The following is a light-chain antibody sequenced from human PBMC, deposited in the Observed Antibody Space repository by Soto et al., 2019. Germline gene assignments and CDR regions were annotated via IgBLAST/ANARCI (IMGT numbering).Light chain of an antibody. V-gene: IGKV1-9*01. CDR2: AAS. Sequence: DIQLTQSPSFLSASVGDRVTITCRASQGISSYLAWYQQKPGKAPKLLIYAASTLQSGVPSRFSGSGSGTELTLTISSLQPEDFATYYCQQLNSYRLTFGGGTKLEIK. CDR3: QQLNSYRLT. CDR1: QGISSY. J-gene: IGKJ4*01.